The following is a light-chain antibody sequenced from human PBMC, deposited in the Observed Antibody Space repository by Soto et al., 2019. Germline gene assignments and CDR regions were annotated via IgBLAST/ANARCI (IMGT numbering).Light chain of an antibody. Sequence: QSALTQPASVSGSPGQSITISCTGTSSDVGGYNYVSWYQQHPGKAPKLMIYDVSNRPSGVSNRFSGSKSGNTASLTISGLQAEDEADYYCSYYTSSSTQVFGTGTKVTVL. V-gene: IGLV2-14*01. CDR1: SSDVGGYNY. CDR3: SYYTSSSTQV. J-gene: IGLJ1*01. CDR2: DVS.